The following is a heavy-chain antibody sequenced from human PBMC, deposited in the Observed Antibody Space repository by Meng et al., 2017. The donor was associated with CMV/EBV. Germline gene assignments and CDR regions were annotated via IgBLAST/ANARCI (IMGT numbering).Heavy chain of an antibody. J-gene: IGHJ4*02. Sequence: SLKISCAASGFTFDDYAMHWVRQAPGKGLEWVSGISWNSGSIGYADSVKGRFTISRDNAKNSLYLQMNSLRAEDTAVYYCARDEGGGIGWGQGTLVTVSS. CDR2: ISWNSGSI. CDR1: GFTFDDYA. D-gene: IGHD2-15*01. V-gene: IGHV3-9*01. CDR3: ARDEGGGIG.